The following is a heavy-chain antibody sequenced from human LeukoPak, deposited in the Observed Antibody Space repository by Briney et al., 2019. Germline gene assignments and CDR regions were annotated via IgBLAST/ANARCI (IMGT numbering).Heavy chain of an antibody. CDR3: STWSFYHGLDV. D-gene: IGHD2/OR15-2a*01. CDR1: GFAFADYA. Sequence: GGSLRLPCAASGFAFADYAMHWVRQIPGEGLECVAHIHADGGRTFYADSVKGRFTVFRDNAKKSLFLQMGSRPACDSACYSCSTWSFYHGLDVWGPGATVIVSS. CDR2: IHADGGRT. V-gene: IGHV3-43*02. J-gene: IGHJ6*02.